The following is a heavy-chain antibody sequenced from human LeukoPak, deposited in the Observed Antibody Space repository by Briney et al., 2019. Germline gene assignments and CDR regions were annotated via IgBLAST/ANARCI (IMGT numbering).Heavy chain of an antibody. CDR1: GFTFSSYA. J-gene: IGHJ4*02. D-gene: IGHD3-22*01. V-gene: IGHV3-23*01. CDR2: ISGSGGST. Sequence: PGGSLRLSCAASGFTFSSYAMSWVRQAPGKGLEWVSAISGSGGSTYYADSVKGRFTISRDNSKNTLYLQMNSLRAEDTAVYYCARDRPYYYDSSGYPLDYWGQGTLVTVSS. CDR3: ARDRPYYYDSSGYPLDY.